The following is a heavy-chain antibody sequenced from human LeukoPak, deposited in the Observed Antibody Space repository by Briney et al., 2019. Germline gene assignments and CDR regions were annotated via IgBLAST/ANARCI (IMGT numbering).Heavy chain of an antibody. CDR3: ASSIAAAGTGLYDDY. CDR2: ISSGGITI. D-gene: IGHD6-13*01. J-gene: IGHJ4*02. V-gene: IGHV3-11*01. CDR1: GFTISDHY. Sequence: PGGSLRLSCAASGFTISDHYMSWIRQAPGKGLEWVSYISSGGITINYADSVKGRFTISRDNAKNSLYLQMNSLRAEDTAVYYCASSIAAAGTGLYDDYWGQGTLVTVSS.